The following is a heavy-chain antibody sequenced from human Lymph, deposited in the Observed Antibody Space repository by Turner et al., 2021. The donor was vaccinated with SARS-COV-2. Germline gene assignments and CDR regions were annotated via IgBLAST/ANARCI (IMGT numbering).Heavy chain of an antibody. CDR2: IIPIFGTA. V-gene: IGHV1-69*01. CDR3: ARLGSSVVPYYYYGMDV. D-gene: IGHD3-22*01. Sequence: QVQLVQSGAEVKKPGSSVRVPCKASVGTFSSYTLGWVRQAPGRGLEWMGGIIPIFGTANYAQKFQGRVTITADESTSTAYMELSSLRSEDTAVYYCARLGSSVVPYYYYGMDVWGQGTTVTVSS. J-gene: IGHJ6*02. CDR1: VGTFSSYT.